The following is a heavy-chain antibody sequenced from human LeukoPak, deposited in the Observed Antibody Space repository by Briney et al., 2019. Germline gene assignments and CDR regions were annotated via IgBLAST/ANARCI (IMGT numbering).Heavy chain of an antibody. J-gene: IGHJ3*02. D-gene: IGHD2-15*01. CDR1: GYSFTSYW. Sequence: GASLKISCKGSGYSFTSYWIGWVRQMPGKGLEWLGIIYPGDSDTSYSPSFQGQVTISADKSISTAYLQWSSLKASDTAMYYCARRGYCSGGSCHSHSFDIWGQGTMVTVSS. CDR2: IYPGDSDT. V-gene: IGHV5-51*01. CDR3: ARRGYCSGGSCHSHSFDI.